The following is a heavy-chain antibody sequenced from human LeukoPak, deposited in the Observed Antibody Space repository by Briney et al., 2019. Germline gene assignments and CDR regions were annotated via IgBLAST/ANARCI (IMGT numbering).Heavy chain of an antibody. Sequence: ASVNVSCKASGYSFTSNYIHWVRQAPGQGLEWMGMIYPRDGSTSYAQKFQGRVTMTRDTSTSTVYMELSSLRSEDTAVYYCARGYSSSPNWFDPWGQGTLVTVSS. J-gene: IGHJ5*02. D-gene: IGHD6-6*01. CDR3: ARGYSSSPNWFDP. CDR2: IYPRDGST. CDR1: GYSFTSNY. V-gene: IGHV1-46*01.